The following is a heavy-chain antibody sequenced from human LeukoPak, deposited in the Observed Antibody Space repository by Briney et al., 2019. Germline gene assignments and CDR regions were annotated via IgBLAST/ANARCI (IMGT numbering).Heavy chain of an antibody. D-gene: IGHD1-26*01. V-gene: IGHV4-38-2*02. CDR3: ARDIREVGESHYFDY. CDR2: IYHSGSN. CDR1: GYSISSGYY. J-gene: IGHJ4*02. Sequence: SETLSLTCAVSGYSISSGYYWGWTRQPPGQGLEWIGSIYHSGSNYYNPSLKSRVTISVDKSKNQFSLKLSSVTAADTAVYYCARDIREVGESHYFDYWGQGILVTVTS.